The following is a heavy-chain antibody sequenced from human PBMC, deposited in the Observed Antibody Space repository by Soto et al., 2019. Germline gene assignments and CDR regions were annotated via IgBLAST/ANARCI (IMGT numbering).Heavy chain of an antibody. J-gene: IGHJ4*02. CDR1: GGTFSSYA. V-gene: IGHV1-18*01. D-gene: IGHD2-2*01. CDR3: ARVRVPAPYFDY. CDR2: INVYNGNT. Sequence: ASVKVSCKASGGTFSSYAISWVRQAPGQGLEWMGWINVYNGNTKYAQNLQGRVTMTTDTSTSTAYMELRSLRSDDTAVYYCARVRVPAPYFDYWGQGTLVTVSS.